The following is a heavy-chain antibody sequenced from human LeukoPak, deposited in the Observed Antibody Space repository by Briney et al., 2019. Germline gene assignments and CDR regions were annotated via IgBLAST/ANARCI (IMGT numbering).Heavy chain of an antibody. V-gene: IGHV3-23*01. CDR2: VKSGGNT. J-gene: IGHJ6*02. CDR1: GFTFSTYD. Sequence: GGSLRLSCAASGFTFSTYDMRWVRQAPGKGLEWVSTVKSGGNTYYADSVKGRFTVSRDNSKNTVYLQMNSLRAEDTAIYYCAKGRTGTNYFGMYVWGQGTTVTVSS. D-gene: IGHD1-14*01. CDR3: AKGRTGTNYFGMYV.